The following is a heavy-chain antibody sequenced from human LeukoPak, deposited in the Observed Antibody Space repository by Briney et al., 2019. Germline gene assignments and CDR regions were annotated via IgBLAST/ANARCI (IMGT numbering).Heavy chain of an antibody. Sequence: GESLKISCEGLGYSFTNFWIGWVRQMPGKDLEWMGIIYPGDSDTRYTPSFQGHVTISADKSISTAYLQWSSLKASDTAMYYCARLGDYGMDVWGQGTTVAVSS. V-gene: IGHV5-51*01. J-gene: IGHJ6*02. CDR2: IYPGDSDT. CDR3: ARLGDYGMDV. CDR1: GYSFTNFW.